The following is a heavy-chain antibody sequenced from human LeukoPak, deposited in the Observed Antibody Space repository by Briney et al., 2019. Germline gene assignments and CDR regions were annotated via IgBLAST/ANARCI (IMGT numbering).Heavy chain of an antibody. CDR1: GFTFSSYG. CDR2: IRYDGSNK. D-gene: IGHD1-26*01. J-gene: IGHJ4*02. V-gene: IGHV3-30*02. CDR3: AKDKAPIVGATRGFDY. Sequence: GGSLRLSCAASGFTFSSYGMHWVRQAPGKGLEWVAFIRYDGSNKYYADSVKGRFTISRDNSKNTLYLQMNSLRAEDTAVYYCAKDKAPIVGATRGFDYWGQGTLVTVSS.